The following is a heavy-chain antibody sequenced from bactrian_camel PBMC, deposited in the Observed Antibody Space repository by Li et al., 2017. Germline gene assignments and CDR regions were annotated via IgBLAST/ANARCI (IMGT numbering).Heavy chain of an antibody. CDR2: INCLDGTT. CDR3: AAAPPLGHCTGELRRAYEYKY. D-gene: IGHD1*01. V-gene: IGHV3S1*01. CDR1: GFPFSSYS. J-gene: IGHJ4*01. Sequence: HVQLVESGGDLVQPGGSLRLSRTASGFPFSSYSIHWVRQAPGKGLEWVSSINCLDGTTAYADSVKGRFTISRDNAANTLYLQMNTLQTEDEGTYICAAAPPLGHCTGELRRAYEYKYWGQGTQVTVS.